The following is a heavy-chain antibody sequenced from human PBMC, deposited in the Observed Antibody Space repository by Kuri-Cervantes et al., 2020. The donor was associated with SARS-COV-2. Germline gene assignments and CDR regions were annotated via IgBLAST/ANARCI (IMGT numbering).Heavy chain of an antibody. D-gene: IGHD2-2*01. CDR3: ARDAQVLDY. Sequence: LSLTCAASGFTFSDYYMSWIRQAPGKGLEWVSYISSSSSYTNYADSVKGRFTISRDNAKNSLYLQMNSLRAEDTAAYYCARDAQVLDYWGQGTLVTVSS. J-gene: IGHJ4*02. V-gene: IGHV3-11*06. CDR1: GFTFSDYY. CDR2: ISSSSSYT.